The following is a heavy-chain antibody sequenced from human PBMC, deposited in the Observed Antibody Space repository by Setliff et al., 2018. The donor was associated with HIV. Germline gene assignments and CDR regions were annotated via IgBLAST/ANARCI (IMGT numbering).Heavy chain of an antibody. CDR2: IHTNTGDP. CDR1: GYTFTSSA. J-gene: IGHJ4*02. V-gene: IGHV7-4-1*02. CDR3: ARVGSYWSTFDY. D-gene: IGHD1-26*01. Sequence: ASVKVSCKASGYTFTSSAVNWVRQAPGQGLEWVGWIHTNTGDPTYAQGFTGRFVFSFDTSVSTAYLQSSGLKAEDTAMYYCARVGSYWSTFDYWGQGALVTVSS.